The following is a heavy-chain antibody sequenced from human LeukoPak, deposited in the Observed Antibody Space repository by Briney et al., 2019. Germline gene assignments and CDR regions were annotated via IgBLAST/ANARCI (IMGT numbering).Heavy chain of an antibody. CDR3: ARESWSIAAAGLDAFDI. Sequence: GGSLRLSCAASGFTFSSYAMSWVRQAPGKGLEWVAIIKQDGSEKYYVDSVKGRFTISRDNAKNSLYLQMNSLRAEDTAVYYCARESWSIAAAGLDAFDIWGQGTMVTVSS. V-gene: IGHV3-7*01. CDR1: GFTFSSYA. J-gene: IGHJ3*02. D-gene: IGHD6-13*01. CDR2: IKQDGSEK.